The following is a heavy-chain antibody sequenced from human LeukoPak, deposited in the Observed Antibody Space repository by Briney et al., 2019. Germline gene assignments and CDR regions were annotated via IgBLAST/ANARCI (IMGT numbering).Heavy chain of an antibody. V-gene: IGHV1-69*13. CDR2: IIPIFGTA. Sequence: ASVKVSCKASGGTFSSYAISWVRQAPGQGLEWMGGIIPIFGTANYAQKFQGRVTITADESTSTAYMELSSLRSEDTAVYYCAGDLTTVTTVYYYGMDVWGQGTTVTVSS. J-gene: IGHJ6*02. D-gene: IGHD4-17*01. CDR3: AGDLTTVTTVYYYGMDV. CDR1: GGTFSSYA.